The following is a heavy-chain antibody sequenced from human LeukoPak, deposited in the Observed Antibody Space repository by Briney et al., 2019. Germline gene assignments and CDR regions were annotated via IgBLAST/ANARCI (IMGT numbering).Heavy chain of an antibody. Sequence: GASVKVSCKASGYTFTGYYIHWVRQAPGQGLEWMGWIDPNSGDTHYAQKFQGRVTVTRDTSISTAYMELSRLTSDDTAVYYCARVGTTTAVATEGYWGQGTLVTVSS. D-gene: IGHD1/OR15-1a*01. CDR1: GYTFTGYY. J-gene: IGHJ4*02. CDR2: IDPNSGDT. CDR3: ARVGTTTAVATEGY. V-gene: IGHV1-2*02.